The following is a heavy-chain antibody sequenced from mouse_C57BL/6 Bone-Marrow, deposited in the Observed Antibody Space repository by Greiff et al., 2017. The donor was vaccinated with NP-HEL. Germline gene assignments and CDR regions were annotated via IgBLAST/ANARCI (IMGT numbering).Heavy chain of an antibody. D-gene: IGHD4-1*01. J-gene: IGHJ1*01. CDR2: RRNKAHDYTT. Sequence: EVKLVEPGGRLVQFRRSPRLPLATYGFPFRDFYLGGVPPPPGEGPAGVAARRNKAHDYTTEYSASVKGRFIVSRDTSQSILYLQMNALRAEDTAIYYCARDNWDWYFDVWGSGTTVTVSS. CDR3: ARDNWDWYFDV. V-gene: IGHV7-1*01. CDR1: GFPFRDFY.